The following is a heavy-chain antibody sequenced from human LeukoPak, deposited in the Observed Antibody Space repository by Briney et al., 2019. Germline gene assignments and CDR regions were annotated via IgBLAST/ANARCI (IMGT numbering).Heavy chain of an antibody. D-gene: IGHD3-22*01. Sequence: PGASVKVSCKASGGTFSSYAISWVRQAPGQGLEWMGRIIPILGIANYAQKFQGRVTITADKSTSTAYMELSSLRSEDTAVYYCARDYSYDSSGYYVPSMDVWGQGTTVTVSS. CDR1: GGTFSSYA. V-gene: IGHV1-69*04. J-gene: IGHJ6*02. CDR2: IIPILGIA. CDR3: ARDYSYDSSGYYVPSMDV.